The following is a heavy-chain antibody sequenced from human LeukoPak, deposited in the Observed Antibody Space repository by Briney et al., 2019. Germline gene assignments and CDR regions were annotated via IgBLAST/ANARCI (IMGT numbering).Heavy chain of an antibody. CDR1: GYTFTSYD. Sequence: ASVKDSCTASGYTFTSYDINWVRQATGQGLEWMGWMNPNSGNTGYAQKFQGRVTMTRNTSISTADMELSSLRSGDTAVYYCARCSGGSCFYFDYWGQGTLVTVSS. CDR3: ARCSGGSCFYFDY. V-gene: IGHV1-8*01. D-gene: IGHD2-15*01. CDR2: MNPNSGNT. J-gene: IGHJ4*02.